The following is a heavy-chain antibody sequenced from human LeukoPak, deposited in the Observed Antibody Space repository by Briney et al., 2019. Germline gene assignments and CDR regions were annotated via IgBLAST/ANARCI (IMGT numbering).Heavy chain of an antibody. CDR3: AGPCSSTSCYYFDY. CDR2: ISGSGGST. J-gene: IGHJ4*02. V-gene: IGHV3-23*01. D-gene: IGHD2-2*01. CDR1: GFTFSSYA. Sequence: PGGSLRLSCAASGFTFSSYAMSWVRQAPGKGLEWVSAISGSGGSTYYADSVKGRFTISRDNSKNTLYLQMNSLRAEDTAVYYCAGPCSSTSCYYFDYWGQGTLVTVSS.